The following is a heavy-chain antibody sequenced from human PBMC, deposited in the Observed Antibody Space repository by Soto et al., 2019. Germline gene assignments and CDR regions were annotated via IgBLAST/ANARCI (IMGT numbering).Heavy chain of an antibody. D-gene: IGHD3-10*02. J-gene: IGHJ5*02. CDR3: VHRLDVPGLAFDP. CDR2: IYWNDDK. CDR1: GFSLSASGAS. V-gene: IGHV2-5*01. Sequence: SGPTLVNPTRPLRLTCAFSGFSLSASGASVGWIRQPPGKALEWLAHIYWNDDKRYSPSLRSRLTISKDTSKNQVVLTFTNMDPADTGTYYCVHRLDVPGLAFDPWGQGTLVTVSS.